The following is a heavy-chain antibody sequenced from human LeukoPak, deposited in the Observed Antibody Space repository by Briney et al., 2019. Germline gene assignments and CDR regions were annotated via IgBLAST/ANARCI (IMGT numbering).Heavy chain of an antibody. D-gene: IGHD3-22*01. V-gene: IGHV1-46*01. CDR1: GYTFTSYY. J-gene: IGHJ3*02. CDR2: INPSGGST. CDR3: ARGRYYDSSGYFHDAFDI. Sequence: ASVKVSCTASGYTFTSYYMHWVRQAPGQGLEWMGIINPSGGSTSYAQKFQGRVTMTRDTSTSTVYMELSSLRSEDTAVYYCARGRYYDSSGYFHDAFDIWGQGTMVTVSS.